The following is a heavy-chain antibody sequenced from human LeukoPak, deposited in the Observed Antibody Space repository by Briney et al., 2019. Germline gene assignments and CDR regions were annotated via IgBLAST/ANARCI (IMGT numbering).Heavy chain of an antibody. CDR2: INHSGST. V-gene: IGHV4-34*01. CDR1: GGSFSGYY. CDR3: FVLPLGY. J-gene: IGHJ4*02. Sequence: SETLSLTCAVYGGSFSGYYWSWIRQPPGKGLEWIGEINHSGSTNYNPSLKSRVTISVDTSKNQFSLKLSSVTAADTAVYYRFVLPLGYWGQGTLVTVSS. D-gene: IGHD2-15*01.